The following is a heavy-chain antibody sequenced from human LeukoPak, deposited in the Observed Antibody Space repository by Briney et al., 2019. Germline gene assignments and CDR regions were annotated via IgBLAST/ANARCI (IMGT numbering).Heavy chain of an antibody. CDR3: ARGDGVAAAGTNWFDP. CDR2: ISAYNGNT. J-gene: IGHJ5*02. Sequence: GASVKVSCKASGYTFTSYGISWVRQAPGQGLEWMGWISAYNGNTNYAQKFQGRVTMTTDTSTSTAYMELRSLRSDDTAVYYCARGDGVAAAGTNWFDPWGQGTLVTVSS. CDR1: GYTFTSYG. V-gene: IGHV1-18*01. D-gene: IGHD6-13*01.